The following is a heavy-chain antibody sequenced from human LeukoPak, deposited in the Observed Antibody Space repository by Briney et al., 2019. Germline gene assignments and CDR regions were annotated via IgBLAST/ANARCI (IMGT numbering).Heavy chain of an antibody. D-gene: IGHD3-10*01. J-gene: IGHJ4*02. CDR3: AKGGYLTRAHEPIDS. Sequence: GGSLRLSCAASGFTFNNFGMHWVRQAPGKGLEWVAVIWYDASNKNYVDSVEGRFTTSRDNFKNTVYLQMNSLRADDTAVYYCAKGGYLTRAHEPIDSWGQGTLVTVST. V-gene: IGHV3-33*06. CDR2: IWYDASNK. CDR1: GFTFNNFG.